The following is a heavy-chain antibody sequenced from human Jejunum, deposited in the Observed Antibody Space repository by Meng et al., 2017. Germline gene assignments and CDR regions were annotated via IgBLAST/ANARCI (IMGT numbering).Heavy chain of an antibody. J-gene: IGHJ4*02. D-gene: IGHD2-2*01. V-gene: IGHV1-46*01. CDR2: FNPSDDSS. CDR1: GYTFTRYP. Sequence: ASVKVSCKASGYTFTRYPIYWVRQAPGQGLELMGIFNPSDDSSSYAQKFQGRVIMTRDTSASTVYLELTSLTSEDTAVSYCARDFCTSTGCDWSYWGQGTLVTVSS. CDR3: ARDFCTSTGCDWSY.